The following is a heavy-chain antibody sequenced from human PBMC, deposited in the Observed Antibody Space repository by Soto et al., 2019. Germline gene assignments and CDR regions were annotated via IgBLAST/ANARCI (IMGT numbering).Heavy chain of an antibody. D-gene: IGHD3-22*01. CDR3: AREGYYESSGALDY. CDR2: IIPILGIA. V-gene: IGHV1-69*02. CDR1: GGTFSSYT. Sequence: QVQLVQSGAEVKKPGSSVKVSCKASGGTFSSYTISWVRQAPGQGLEWMGRIIPILGIANYAQKFQGRVTITADKSTSTAYRGLSSLRSEETAVYYCAREGYYESSGALDYWGQGTLVTVSS. J-gene: IGHJ4*02.